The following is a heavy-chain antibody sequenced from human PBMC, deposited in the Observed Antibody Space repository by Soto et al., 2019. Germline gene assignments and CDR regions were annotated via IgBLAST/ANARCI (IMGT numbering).Heavy chain of an antibody. D-gene: IGHD4-17*01. CDR1: GFTFSGYG. Sequence: EVQLVESGGGLVQPGGSLRLSCAASGFTFSGYGMSWVRQAPGKGLEWVANIKQDGSEKYYVDSVKGRFTISRDNAKNSLYLQMNRLRAADTAVYYCARDSPRRDYCGNHGSYWGQGTLVTVS. CDR3: ARDSPRRDYCGNHGSY. CDR2: IKQDGSEK. V-gene: IGHV3-7*01. J-gene: IGHJ4*02.